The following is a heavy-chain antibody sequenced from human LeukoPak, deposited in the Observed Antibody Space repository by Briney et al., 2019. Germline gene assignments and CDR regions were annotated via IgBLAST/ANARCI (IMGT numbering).Heavy chain of an antibody. Sequence: SETLSLTCTVSGGSISSYYWSWIRQPPGKGLEWIGYIYYSGSTNYNPSLKSRVTISVDTSKNQFSLKLSSVTAADTAVYYCARGGYSGYVYWGQGTLVTVSS. J-gene: IGHJ4*02. CDR2: IYYSGST. CDR1: GGSISSYY. V-gene: IGHV4-59*12. CDR3: ARGGYSGYVY. D-gene: IGHD5-12*01.